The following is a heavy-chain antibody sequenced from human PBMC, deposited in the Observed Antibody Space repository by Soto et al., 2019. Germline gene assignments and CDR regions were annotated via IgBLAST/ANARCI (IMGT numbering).Heavy chain of an antibody. CDR1: GFTVSSNY. D-gene: IGHD1-1*01. CDR3: ARDHLEWAANGYYYYMDV. V-gene: IGHV3-66*01. J-gene: IGHJ6*03. CDR2: IYSGGST. Sequence: GGSLRLSCAASGFTVSSNYMSWVRQAPGKGLEWVSVIYSGGSTYYADSVKGRFNISRDNSKNTLYLQMNSLRAEDTAVYYCARDHLEWAANGYYYYMDVWGKGTTVTVSS.